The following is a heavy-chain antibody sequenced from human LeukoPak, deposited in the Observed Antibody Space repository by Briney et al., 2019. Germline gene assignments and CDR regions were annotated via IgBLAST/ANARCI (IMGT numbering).Heavy chain of an antibody. CDR2: ISGSGGSP. CDR1: GFTFVDYG. V-gene: IGHV3-20*04. CDR3: AGHYGSGTYLDQ. D-gene: IGHD3-10*01. Sequence: GGSLRLSCVASGFTFVDYGMGWVRQAPGKGLEWVSGISGSGGSPGYADSVKGRFTISRDNAKNSVYLQMNSLRAEDTALYYCAGHYGSGTYLDQWGQGTLVTVSS. J-gene: IGHJ4*02.